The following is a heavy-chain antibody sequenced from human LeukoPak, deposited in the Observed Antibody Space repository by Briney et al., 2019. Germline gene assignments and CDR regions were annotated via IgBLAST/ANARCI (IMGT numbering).Heavy chain of an antibody. Sequence: GGSLRLSCAASGFTFSNYDMYWVRQAPGKGLEWVAFIEYGGSKQNYADSVKGRLTISRDNSKNTLYLQMNSLRTEDTAVYYCAKVPSSHYGDYRFDYWGQGTLVTVSS. J-gene: IGHJ4*02. CDR1: GFTFSNYD. D-gene: IGHD4-17*01. CDR2: IEYGGSKQ. V-gene: IGHV3-30*02. CDR3: AKVPSSHYGDYRFDY.